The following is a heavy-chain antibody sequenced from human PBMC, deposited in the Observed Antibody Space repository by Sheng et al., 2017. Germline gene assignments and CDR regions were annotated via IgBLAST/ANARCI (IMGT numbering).Heavy chain of an antibody. Sequence: QLQLQESGPGLVKPSETLSLTCTVSGGSISSSSYYWGWIRQPPGKGLEWIGSIYYSGSTYDNPSLKSRVTISVDTSKNQFSLKLSSVTAADTAVFYXARAGDSSTWIFDYWGQGNPGHRLL. D-gene: IGHD6-13*01. V-gene: IGHV4-39*07. CDR3: ARAGDSSTWIFDY. CDR2: IYYSGST. J-gene: IGHJ4*02. CDR1: GGSISSSSYY.